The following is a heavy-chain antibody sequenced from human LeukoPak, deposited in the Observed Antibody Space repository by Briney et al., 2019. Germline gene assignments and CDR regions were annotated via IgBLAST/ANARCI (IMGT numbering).Heavy chain of an antibody. Sequence: NASETLSLTCTVSGGSISSYYWSWIRQPPGKGLEWIGYIYYSGSTNYNPSLKSRVTISVDTSKNQFSLKLSSVTAADTAVYYCARGIGRDGYNDFDYWGKGTLVTVS. CDR2: IYYSGST. D-gene: IGHD5-24*01. V-gene: IGHV4-59*01. J-gene: IGHJ4*02. CDR3: ARGIGRDGYNDFDY. CDR1: GGSISSYY.